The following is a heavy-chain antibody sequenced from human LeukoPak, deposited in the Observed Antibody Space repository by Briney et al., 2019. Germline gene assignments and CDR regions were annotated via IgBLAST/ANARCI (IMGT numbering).Heavy chain of an antibody. CDR1: GGSISSTSDH. CDR3: ARVLPAAMNFDY. Sequence: SETLSFTCTVSGGSISSTSDHWGWIRQSPGKGLEWIGNIYYSGYTHYNPSLQSRVSLSVDTSKNQFSLKLSSVTAADTAVYYCARVLPAAMNFDYWGQGTLVTVSS. CDR2: IYYSGYT. D-gene: IGHD2-2*01. V-gene: IGHV4-39*01. J-gene: IGHJ4*02.